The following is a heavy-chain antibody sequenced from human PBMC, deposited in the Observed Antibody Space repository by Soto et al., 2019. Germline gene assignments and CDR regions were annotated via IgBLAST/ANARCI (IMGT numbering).Heavy chain of an antibody. CDR3: ARHDYGGNTTDY. CDR2: IYYSGST. D-gene: IGHD4-17*01. J-gene: IGHJ4*02. CDR1: GGSISSSSYY. V-gene: IGHV4-39*01. Sequence: SETLSLTCTVSGGSISSSSYYWGWIRQPPGKGLEWIGSIYYSGSTYYNPSLKSRVTISVDTSKNQFSLKLSSVTAADTAVYYCARHDYGGNTTDYWGQGTLVTVSS.